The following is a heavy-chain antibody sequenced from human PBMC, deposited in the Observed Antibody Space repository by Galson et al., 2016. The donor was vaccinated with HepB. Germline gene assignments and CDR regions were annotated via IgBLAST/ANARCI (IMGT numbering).Heavy chain of an antibody. CDR3: AKLEGNNVAY. D-gene: IGHD1/OR15-1a*01. V-gene: IGHV3-23*01. Sequence: SLRLSCAASGFTFSSYWMHWVRQAPGKGLVWVSAISGGGGSKYYADSVKGRFTISRDNSKNTLYLQMNSLRVEDTALYYCAKLEGNNVAYWGQGTMVTVSS. CDR2: ISGGGGSK. CDR1: GFTFSSYW. J-gene: IGHJ4*02.